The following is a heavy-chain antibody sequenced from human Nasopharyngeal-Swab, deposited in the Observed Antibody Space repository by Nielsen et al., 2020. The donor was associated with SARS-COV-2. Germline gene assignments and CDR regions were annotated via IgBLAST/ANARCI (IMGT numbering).Heavy chain of an antibody. D-gene: IGHD6-13*01. CDR2: IYSGGST. V-gene: IGHV3-53*01. Sequence: DRQPPGKGLEWVSVIYSGGSTYYADSVKGRFTISRDNSKNTLYLQMNSLRAEDTAVYYCARLGSSSWYANWFDPWGQGTLVTVSS. CDR3: ARLGSSSWYANWFDP. J-gene: IGHJ5*02.